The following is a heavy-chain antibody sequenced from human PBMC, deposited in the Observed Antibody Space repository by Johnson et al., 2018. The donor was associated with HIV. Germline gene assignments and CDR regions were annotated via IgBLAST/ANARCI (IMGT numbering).Heavy chain of an antibody. CDR2: ISWNSGSI. V-gene: IGHV3-9*01. CDR1: GFTFDDYA. Sequence: VQLVESGGVVVQPGGSLRLSCAASGFTFDDYAMHWVRQAPGKGLEWVSGISWNSGSIGYADSVKGRFTISRDNAKNSLYLQMNSLRAEDTAVYYCAKASQQLVFYVAVDIWGQGTMVTVSS. D-gene: IGHD6-13*01. J-gene: IGHJ3*02. CDR3: AKASQQLVFYVAVDI.